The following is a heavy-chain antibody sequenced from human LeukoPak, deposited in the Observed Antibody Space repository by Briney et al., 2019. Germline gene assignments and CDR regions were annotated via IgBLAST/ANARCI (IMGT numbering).Heavy chain of an antibody. CDR2: INHSGST. V-gene: IGHV4-34*01. Sequence: SETLSLTCAVCGGSFSGYYWSWIRQPPGKGLEWIGEINHSGSTNYNPSLKSRVTISVDTSKNQFSLKLSSVTAADTAVYYCARDSRIGRGNYWGQGTLVTVSS. J-gene: IGHJ4*02. CDR1: GGSFSGYY. D-gene: IGHD1-26*01. CDR3: ARDSRIGRGNY.